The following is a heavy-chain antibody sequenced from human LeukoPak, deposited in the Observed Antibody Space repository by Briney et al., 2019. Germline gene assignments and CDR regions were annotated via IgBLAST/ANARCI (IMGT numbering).Heavy chain of an antibody. V-gene: IGHV1-69*01. CDR2: IIPIFGTA. CDR1: GGTFSSYA. CDR3: ARDINSGWSNWFDP. J-gene: IGHJ5*02. Sequence: ASVKVSCKASGGTFSSYAISWVRQAPGQGLEWMGGIIPIFGTANYAQKFQGRVTITADESTSTAYMELSSLRSEDTAVYYCARDINSGWSNWFDPWGQGTLVTVSS. D-gene: IGHD6-19*01.